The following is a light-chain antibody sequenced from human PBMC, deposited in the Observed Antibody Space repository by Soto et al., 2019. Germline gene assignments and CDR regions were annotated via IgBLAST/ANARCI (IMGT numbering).Light chain of an antibody. CDR2: DSD. V-gene: IGLV1-51*01. CDR1: SANIGGNY. J-gene: IGLJ2*01. Sequence: QSVLTQPPSVSAAPGQKVTISCSGSSANIGGNYVSWYLHIPGTAPKLVIYDSDKRPSEIPDRFSGSKSGTSATLDTTGLQTGDEADYYCGAWDGSLSVVLFGGGTKLTVL. CDR3: GAWDGSLSVVL.